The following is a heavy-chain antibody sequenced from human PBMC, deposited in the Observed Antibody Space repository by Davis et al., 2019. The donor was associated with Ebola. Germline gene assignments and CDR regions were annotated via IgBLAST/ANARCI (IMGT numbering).Heavy chain of an antibody. V-gene: IGHV1-2*02. D-gene: IGHD5-24*01. J-gene: IGHJ3*02. Sequence: ASVKVSCKASGYSFTDYWIHWVRQARGQGLEWMGWINPNSGASGFTQKFQGRVTMTSDTSISTAYMNLGSLTSDDTAVYYCATQMGRIAPRPAFNIWGQGTLVSVSS. CDR2: INPNSGAS. CDR1: GYSFTDYW. CDR3: ATQMGRIAPRPAFNI.